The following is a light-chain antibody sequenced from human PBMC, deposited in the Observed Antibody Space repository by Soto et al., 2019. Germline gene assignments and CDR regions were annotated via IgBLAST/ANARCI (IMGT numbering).Light chain of an antibody. Sequence: QSALTQPPSVSGSPGQSVTISCTGTISDVGFYARVSWYQQPPGTAPKLLIYDVTNRPSGVPDRFSGSQSGKTASLTISGLQAGDEADYYCSSYTSSSTYVFGTGTSSPS. J-gene: IGLJ1*01. CDR1: ISDVGFYAR. CDR3: SSYTSSSTYV. V-gene: IGLV2-18*02. CDR2: DVT.